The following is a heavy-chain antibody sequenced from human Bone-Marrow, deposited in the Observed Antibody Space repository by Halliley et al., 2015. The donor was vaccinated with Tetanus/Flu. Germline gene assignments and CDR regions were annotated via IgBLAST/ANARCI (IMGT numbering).Heavy chain of an antibody. CDR1: GDSINNYY. D-gene: IGHD4-17*01. CDR2: IYYSGYT. J-gene: IGHJ4*02. V-gene: IGHV4-59*01. CDR3: ARVGGKYAVTHY. Sequence: TLSLTCTVAGDSINNYYWSWLRQPPGKGLEWIGYIYYSGYTNYNPSLESRVSMSVDTSKKQFSLNPTSVTAADTAVYYCARVGGKYAVTHYWGQGTLVTVSS.